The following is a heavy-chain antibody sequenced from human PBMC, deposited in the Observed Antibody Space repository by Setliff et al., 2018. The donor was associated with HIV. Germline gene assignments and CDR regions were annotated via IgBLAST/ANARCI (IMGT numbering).Heavy chain of an antibody. CDR1: GGSISSGSYY. CDR3: ARDGYCGGDCYHDAFDI. CDR2: IYTSGST. J-gene: IGHJ3*02. Sequence: SETLSLTCTVSGGSISSGSYYWSWIRQPPGKGLEWIGYIYTSGSTNYNPSLKSRVTISVDTSKNQFSLKLSSVTAADTAVYYCARDGYCGGDCYHDAFDIWGQGTMVTVSS. V-gene: IGHV4-61*01. D-gene: IGHD2-21*02.